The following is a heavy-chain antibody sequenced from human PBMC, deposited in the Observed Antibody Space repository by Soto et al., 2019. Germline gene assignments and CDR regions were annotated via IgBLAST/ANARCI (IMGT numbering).Heavy chain of an antibody. CDR1: GFTFSSYS. CDR2: ISSSSYI. Sequence: GGSLRLSCAASGFTFSSYSMNWVRQAPGNGLEWVSSISSSSYIYYADSVKGRFTISRDNAKNSLYLQMNSLRAEDTAVYYCARDYLIGGARYFDYWGQGTLVTVSS. D-gene: IGHD1-26*01. J-gene: IGHJ4*02. V-gene: IGHV3-21*01. CDR3: ARDYLIGGARYFDY.